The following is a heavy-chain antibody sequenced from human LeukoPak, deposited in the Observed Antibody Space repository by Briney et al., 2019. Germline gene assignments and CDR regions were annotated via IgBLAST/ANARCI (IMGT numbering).Heavy chain of an antibody. CDR1: GGSISSGGYS. CDR2: IYHSGST. J-gene: IGHJ4*02. Sequence: SQTLSLTCAASGGSISSGGYSWSWIRQPPGKGLEWIGYIYHSGSTYYNPSLKSRVTISVDRSKNQFSLKLSSVTAADTAVYYCARVSTLNRYFDYWGQGTLVTVSS. V-gene: IGHV4-30-2*01. CDR3: ARVSTLNRYFDY. D-gene: IGHD1-14*01.